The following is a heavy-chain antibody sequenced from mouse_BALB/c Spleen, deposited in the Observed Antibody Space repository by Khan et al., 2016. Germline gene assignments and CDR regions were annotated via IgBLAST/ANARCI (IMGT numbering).Heavy chain of an antibody. CDR1: GFTFSNFG. CDR3: AASDDDYTMDY. Sequence: EVELVESGGGLVQPGGSRKLSCAASGFTFSNFGMHWVRQAPEKGLEWVAYISSDSGTIYYADTVKGRFTISRDNPKNTLFLQMTSLRSEDTAMYYCAASDDDYTMDYWGHGTSVTVSS. CDR2: ISSDSGTI. V-gene: IGHV5-17*02. D-gene: IGHD6-1*01. J-gene: IGHJ4*01.